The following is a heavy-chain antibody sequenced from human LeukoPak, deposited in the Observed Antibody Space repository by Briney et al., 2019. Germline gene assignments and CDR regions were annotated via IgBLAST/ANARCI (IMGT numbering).Heavy chain of an antibody. D-gene: IGHD3-9*01. CDR1: GYTFTSYD. CDR3: ARGVAQTGSVDY. Sequence: GASVKVSCKASGYTFTSYDINWVRQATGQGLEWMGWMNPNSGNAGYARKFQGRVTITRNTSISTAYMELSSLRSEDTAVYYCARGVAQTGSVDYWGQGTLVTVSS. CDR2: MNPNSGNA. V-gene: IGHV1-8*03. J-gene: IGHJ4*02.